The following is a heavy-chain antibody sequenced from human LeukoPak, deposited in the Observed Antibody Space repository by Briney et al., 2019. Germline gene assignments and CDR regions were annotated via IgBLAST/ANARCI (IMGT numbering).Heavy chain of an antibody. Sequence: GGSLRLSCAASGITLSSYSMNWVRQVPGKGLEWVSSISSSSSYIYYADSVKGRFTNSRDNAKNSLYLQMNSLRAEDTAVYYCAREIVVVPAAIWVFDYWGQGTLVTVSS. CDR2: ISSSSSYI. CDR3: AREIVVVPAAIWVFDY. CDR1: GITLSSYS. J-gene: IGHJ4*02. D-gene: IGHD2-2*02. V-gene: IGHV3-21*01.